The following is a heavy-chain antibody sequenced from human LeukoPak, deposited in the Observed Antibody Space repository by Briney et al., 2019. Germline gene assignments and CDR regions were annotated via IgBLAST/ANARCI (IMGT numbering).Heavy chain of an antibody. CDR1: GFTFSSYA. CDR3: ARDSLAAADEIGVFQH. CDR2: ISYDGSNK. Sequence: GGSLRLSCAASGFTFSSYAMHWVHQAPGKGLEWVAVISYDGSNKYYADSVKGRFTISRDNSKNTLYLQMNSLRAEDTAVYYCARDSLAAADEIGVFQHWGQGTLVTVSS. J-gene: IGHJ1*01. V-gene: IGHV3-30-3*01. D-gene: IGHD6-13*01.